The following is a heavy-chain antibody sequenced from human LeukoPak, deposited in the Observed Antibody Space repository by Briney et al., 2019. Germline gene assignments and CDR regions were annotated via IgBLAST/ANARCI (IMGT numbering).Heavy chain of an antibody. V-gene: IGHV3-30*02. CDR2: MWYDGSNK. D-gene: IGHD3-3*01. CDR3: AKDYDFWSGYYSPTRGYFDY. Sequence: GGSLRLSCAASGITFSSFGFHWVRQAPGKGLEWVAVMWYDGSNKYYADSVKGRFTISRDNSKNTLYLQMNSLRAEDAAVYYCAKDYDFWSGYYSPTRGYFDYWGQGTLVTVSS. CDR1: GITFSSFG. J-gene: IGHJ4*02.